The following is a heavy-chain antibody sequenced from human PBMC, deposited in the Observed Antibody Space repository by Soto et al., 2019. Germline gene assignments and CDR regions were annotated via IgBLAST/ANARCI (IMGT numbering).Heavy chain of an antibody. D-gene: IGHD3-22*01. CDR1: GGSISSGDYY. Sequence: QVQLQESGPGLVKPSQTLSLTCTVSGGSISSGDYYWSWIRQPPGKGLEWIGYIYYSGSTYYNPSLKSRVTISVDTSKNQSSLKLSSVTAADTAVYYCARDPVVETWYFQHWGQGTLVTVSS. CDR2: IYYSGST. J-gene: IGHJ1*01. V-gene: IGHV4-30-4*01. CDR3: ARDPVVETWYFQH.